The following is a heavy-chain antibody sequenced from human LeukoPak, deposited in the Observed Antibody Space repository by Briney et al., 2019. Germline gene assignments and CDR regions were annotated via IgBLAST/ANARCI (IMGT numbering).Heavy chain of an antibody. J-gene: IGHJ4*02. Sequence: GGSLRLSCAASGFTFSDYDMHWVRQATGKGLEGVSAIGTAGDTYYTGSVKGRFTISRENAKHSLYLQMNSLRAGDTAVYYCARVAKERVGGVYYFDYWGQGTLVTVSS. V-gene: IGHV3-13*01. CDR1: GFTFSDYD. CDR2: IGTAGDT. CDR3: ARVAKERVGGVYYFDY. D-gene: IGHD1-1*01.